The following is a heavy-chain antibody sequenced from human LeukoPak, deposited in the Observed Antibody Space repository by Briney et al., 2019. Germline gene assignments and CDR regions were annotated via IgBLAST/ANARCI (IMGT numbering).Heavy chain of an antibody. V-gene: IGHV1-2*02. Sequence: ASVRVSCKASGYTFTGSYMHWVRQAPGQGFEWIGWISPASGATKYAQNFQGRVTLTTDTSITTAYMELSSLTSYDTASYYCLNEHGGWGQGTPVTVSS. J-gene: IGHJ4*02. CDR1: GYTFTGSY. CDR3: LNEHGG. D-gene: IGHD1-1*01. CDR2: ISPASGAT.